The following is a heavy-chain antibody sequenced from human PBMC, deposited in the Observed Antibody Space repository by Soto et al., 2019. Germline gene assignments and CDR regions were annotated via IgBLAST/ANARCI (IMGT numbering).Heavy chain of an antibody. D-gene: IGHD4-17*01. Sequence: QLQLQESGPGLVKPSETLSLTCTVSGGSISRSSYYGGWIRQPPGKGLEWIGTIYYSGSTYYNPSLKSRVTISVDTSKTPFSLRLSSVTAADTAVYYCAYSTTVHYFDYWGQGTLVTVSS. CDR3: AYSTTVHYFDY. V-gene: IGHV4-39*01. J-gene: IGHJ4*02. CDR1: GGSISRSSYY. CDR2: IYYSGST.